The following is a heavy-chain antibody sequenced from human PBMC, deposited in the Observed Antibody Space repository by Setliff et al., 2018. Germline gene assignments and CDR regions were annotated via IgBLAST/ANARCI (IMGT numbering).Heavy chain of an antibody. CDR3: ARDGYSASDVFDF. J-gene: IGHJ3*01. CDR1: GYSFSNFW. Sequence: PGESLKISCKGSGYSFSNFWIGWVRQMPGKGLEWMGLIYAGDSDTRYNPSFQGRVTMSADKSINTAYLQWTSLKASDTAMYYCARDGYSASDVFDFWGQGTMVTVSS. V-gene: IGHV5-51*01. D-gene: IGHD4-4*01. CDR2: IYAGDSDT.